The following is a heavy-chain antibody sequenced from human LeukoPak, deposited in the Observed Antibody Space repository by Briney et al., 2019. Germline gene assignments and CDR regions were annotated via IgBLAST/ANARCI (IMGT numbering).Heavy chain of an antibody. V-gene: IGHV4-61*01. CDR2: IYYDGGT. Sequence: SGTLSLTCTVSGGSVSSASYYWSWIRQPPRGGLEWIGFIYYDGGTSYNPSLKSRVTLSVDTSKNQFSLKLTSVTAADSALYFCARILVGATTDYWGQGTLVTVSS. CDR3: ARILVGATTDY. D-gene: IGHD1-26*01. J-gene: IGHJ4*02. CDR1: GGSVSSASYY.